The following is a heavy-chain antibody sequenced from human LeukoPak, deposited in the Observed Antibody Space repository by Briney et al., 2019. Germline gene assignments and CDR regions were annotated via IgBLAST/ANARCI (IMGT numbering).Heavy chain of an antibody. Sequence: GGSLRLSCAASGFTFVTYSMNWVRQTPGKGLEWVSSISSGSTYIYYTDSVKGRFTISRDDAKNSLYLQMNSLRAEDTAVYYCERDSGSAYHFYYYMDVWGKGTTVTVSS. CDR2: ISSGSTYI. J-gene: IGHJ6*03. V-gene: IGHV3-21*01. CDR3: ERDSGSAYHFYYYMDV. D-gene: IGHD5-12*01. CDR1: GFTFVTYS.